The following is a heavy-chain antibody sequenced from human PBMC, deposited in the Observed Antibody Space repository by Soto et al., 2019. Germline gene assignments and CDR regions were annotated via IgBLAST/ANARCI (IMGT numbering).Heavy chain of an antibody. CDR3: ARDTPPTDY. Sequence: QVQLVQSGAEVKKPGASVKVSCETSGYTFTSYHISRVRQAAGQGLEWMGWISAYNTNTNYAQKFQGRVTMTTDTLTSTAYMELRSLRSDDTAVYYCARDTPPTDYWGQGTLVTVSS. V-gene: IGHV1-18*01. CDR2: ISAYNTNT. CDR1: GYTFTSYH. J-gene: IGHJ4*02.